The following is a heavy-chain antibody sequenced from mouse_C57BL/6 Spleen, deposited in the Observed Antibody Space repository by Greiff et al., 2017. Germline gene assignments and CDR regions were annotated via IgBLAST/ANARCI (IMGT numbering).Heavy chain of an antibody. D-gene: IGHD2-5*01. V-gene: IGHV1-55*01. CDR1: GYTFTSYW. CDR3: AYYSNYDWYFDV. CDR2: IYPGSGST. Sequence: VQLQQPGAELVKPGASVKMSCKASGYTFTSYWITWVKQRPGQGLEWIGDIYPGSGSTNYNEKFKSKATRTVDTSSSTAYMQLSSLTSEDSAVYYCAYYSNYDWYFDVWGTGTTVTVSS. J-gene: IGHJ1*03.